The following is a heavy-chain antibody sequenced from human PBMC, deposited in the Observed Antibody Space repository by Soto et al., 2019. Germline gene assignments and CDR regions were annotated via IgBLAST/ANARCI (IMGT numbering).Heavy chain of an antibody. J-gene: IGHJ4*02. CDR1: GFTFSSYG. D-gene: IGHD4-17*01. CDR3: ARDARYFTTVTTPLDY. Sequence: GGSLRLSCAASGFTFSSYGMHWVRQAPGKGLEWVAVIWYDGSNKYYADSVKGRFTISRDNSKNTLYLQMNSLRAEDTAVYYCARDARYFTTVTTPLDYWGQGTLVTVSS. V-gene: IGHV3-33*01. CDR2: IWYDGSNK.